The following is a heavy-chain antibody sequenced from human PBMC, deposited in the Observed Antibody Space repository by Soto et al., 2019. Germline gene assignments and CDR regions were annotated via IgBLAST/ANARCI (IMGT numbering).Heavy chain of an antibody. CDR3: AADFRTSGFGHY. D-gene: IGHD3-10*01. CDR1: GFTFTSSA. V-gene: IGHV1-58*01. Sequence: SVKVSCKASGFTFTSSAVQLVRQARGQRLEWIGWIVVGSGNTNSAQKFQERVTITRDMSTSTAYMELSSLRSEDTAVYYCAADFRTSGFGHYWVQGTLVTVSS. J-gene: IGHJ4*02. CDR2: IVVGSGNT.